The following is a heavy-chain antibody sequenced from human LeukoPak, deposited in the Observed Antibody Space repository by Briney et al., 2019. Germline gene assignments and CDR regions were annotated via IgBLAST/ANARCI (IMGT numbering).Heavy chain of an antibody. V-gene: IGHV4-34*01. J-gene: IGHJ6*03. CDR3: AREVDSSSWYGDYYHYYMDV. CDR2: FNHSGST. CDR1: GGSFSGYY. Sequence: PSETLSLTCAVYGGSFSGYYWTWIRQPPGKGLEWIGEFNHSGSTSYNPSLKRRVTISVDTSKNQFSLKLRSVTAADTAVYYCAREVDSSSWYGDYYHYYMDVWGKGTTVTVSS. D-gene: IGHD6-13*01.